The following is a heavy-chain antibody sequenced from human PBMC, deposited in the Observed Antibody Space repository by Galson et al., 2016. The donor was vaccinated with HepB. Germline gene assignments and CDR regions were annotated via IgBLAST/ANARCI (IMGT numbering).Heavy chain of an antibody. CDR2: ISYDGSNK. D-gene: IGHD3-9*01. J-gene: IGHJ6*02. CDR3: AKDVLIRYFDWQGGMDV. V-gene: IGHV3-30*18. Sequence: LRLSCAASGFTFSHYGMHWVRQAPGKGLEWVAVISYDGSNKYYADSVKGRFTISRDNSKNTLYLQMNSLRAEDTAVYYCAKDVLIRYFDWQGGMDVWGQGTTVTVSS. CDR1: GFTFSHYG.